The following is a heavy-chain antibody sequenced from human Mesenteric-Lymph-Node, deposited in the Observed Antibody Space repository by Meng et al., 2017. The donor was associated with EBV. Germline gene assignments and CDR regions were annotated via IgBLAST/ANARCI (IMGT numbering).Heavy chain of an antibody. J-gene: IGHJ4*02. CDR2: INTNTGNP. V-gene: IGHV7-4-1*02. CDR3: ARDSEGNDLSFDY. Sequence: QVQRVQSGSELKKPGAAVKVSCKASGYTFTNYALTWVRQAPGQGLEWLGWINTNTGNPTYAPGFAGRYVFSLDTSVSTAYLQISSLKADDSAVYYCARDSEGNDLSFDYWGQGTLVTVSS. D-gene: IGHD2-21*02. CDR1: GYTFTNYA.